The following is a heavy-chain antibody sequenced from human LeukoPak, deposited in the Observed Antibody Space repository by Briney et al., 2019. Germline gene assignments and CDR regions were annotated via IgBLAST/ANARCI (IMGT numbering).Heavy chain of an antibody. CDR1: GFTFDDYA. D-gene: IGHD4-17*01. CDR2: ISWNSGSI. J-gene: IGHJ4*02. V-gene: IGHV3-9*01. Sequence: PGRSLRLSCAASGFTFDDYAMHWVRQAPGKGLEWVSGISWNSGSIGYADSVKGRFTISRDNAKNSLYLQMNSLRAEDTALYYCAKDIGGYGAYFDYWGQGTLVTVSS. CDR3: AKDIGGYGAYFDY.